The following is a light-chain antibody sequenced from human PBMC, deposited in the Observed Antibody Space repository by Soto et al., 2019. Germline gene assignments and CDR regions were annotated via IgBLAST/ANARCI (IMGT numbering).Light chain of an antibody. V-gene: IGLV2-14*01. CDR1: SSDVGGYNY. CDR3: SSYTSTSTYV. Sequence: QSVLTQPASGSGSPGQSITISCTGTSSDVGGYNYVSWYQQYPGKAPRLIIYHVSNPPSGVSDRFSGSKSGNSASLTISGLQAEDEADYYCSSYTSTSTYVFGTGTKVTVL. J-gene: IGLJ1*01. CDR2: HVS.